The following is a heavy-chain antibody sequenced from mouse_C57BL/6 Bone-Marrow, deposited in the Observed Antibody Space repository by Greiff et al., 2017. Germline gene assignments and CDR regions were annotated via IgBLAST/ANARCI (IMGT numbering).Heavy chain of an antibody. CDR2: INPNSGTT. CDR3: ARGYDYDYAMDY. J-gene: IGHJ4*01. D-gene: IGHD2-4*01. V-gene: IGHV1-39*01. Sequence: VHVKQSGPELVKPGASVKISCKASGYSFTDYNMNWVKQSNGKSLEWIGVINPNSGTTSYNQKFKGKATLTVDQSSSTAYMQLNSLTSEDSAVYYWARGYDYDYAMDYWGQGTSVTGSS. CDR1: GYSFTDYN.